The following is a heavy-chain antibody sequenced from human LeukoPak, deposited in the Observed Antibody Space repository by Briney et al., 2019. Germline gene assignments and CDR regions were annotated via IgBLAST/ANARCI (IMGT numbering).Heavy chain of an antibody. V-gene: IGHV3-23*01. J-gene: IGHJ4*02. CDR2: ISGSGGST. CDR3: AKSYDSSGYLGPTFDY. Sequence: GGSLRLSCAASGFTFSSYAMSWVRQAPGKGLEWVSAISGSGGSTYYADSVKGRFTISRDNSKNTLYLQMNSLRAEDTAVYYCAKSYDSSGYLGPTFDYWGQGTLVTVSS. D-gene: IGHD3-22*01. CDR1: GFTFSSYA.